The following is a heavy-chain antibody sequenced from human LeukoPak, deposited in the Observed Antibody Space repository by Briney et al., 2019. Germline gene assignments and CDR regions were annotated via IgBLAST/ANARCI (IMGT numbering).Heavy chain of an antibody. Sequence: GESLRLSCAASGFTFSSYAMSWVRQAPGKGLEWVSAISSSGDYTYYTDSVKGRFTMSRDNSKNTLYLVTNSLRAEDTAEYYCAKAGSSGYRYYFDYWGQGALVTVSS. V-gene: IGHV3-23*01. CDR3: AKAGSSGYRYYFDY. CDR1: GFTFSSYA. J-gene: IGHJ4*02. CDR2: ISSSGDYT. D-gene: IGHD3-22*01.